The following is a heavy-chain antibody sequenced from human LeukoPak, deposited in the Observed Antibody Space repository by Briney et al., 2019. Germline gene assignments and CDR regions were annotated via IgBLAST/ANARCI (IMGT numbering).Heavy chain of an antibody. CDR3: ARDLIRFLDPGYSDY. J-gene: IGHJ4*02. Sequence: QPGGSLRLSCAASGFTFSSYWMSWVRQAPGKGLEWVANIKQDGSEKYYVDSVKGRFTISRDNAKNSLYLQMNSLRAEDTAVYYCARDLIRFLDPGYSDYWGQGTLVTVSS. CDR1: GFTFSSYW. CDR2: IKQDGSEK. V-gene: IGHV3-7*01. D-gene: IGHD3-3*01.